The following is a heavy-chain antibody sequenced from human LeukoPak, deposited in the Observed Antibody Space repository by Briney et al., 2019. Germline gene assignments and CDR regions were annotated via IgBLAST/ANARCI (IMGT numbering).Heavy chain of an antibody. CDR3: ARGSYQVLYFDY. J-gene: IGHJ4*02. CDR1: GFTFSSFG. CDR2: IGYYGNNK. D-gene: IGHD2-2*01. V-gene: IGHV3-30*02. Sequence: GGSLRLSCAASGFTFSSFGMHWVRQAPGKGLEWVAFIGYYGNNKYDADSVKGRFTISRDNSKNTLYLQMNSLRPEDTAMYYCARGSYQVLYFDYWGQGTLVTVSS.